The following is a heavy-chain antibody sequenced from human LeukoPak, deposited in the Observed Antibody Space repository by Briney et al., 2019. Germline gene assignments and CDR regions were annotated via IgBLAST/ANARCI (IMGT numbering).Heavy chain of an antibody. CDR2: INPSGGST. J-gene: IGHJ4*02. Sequence: ASVKVSCKASGGTFSSYAISWVRQAPGQGLEWMGIINPSGGSTSYAQKFQGRVTMTRDTSTSTVYMELSSLRSEDTAVYYCATAPGIAAAGDYWGQETLVTVSS. D-gene: IGHD6-13*01. V-gene: IGHV1-46*01. CDR3: ATAPGIAAAGDY. CDR1: GGTFSSYA.